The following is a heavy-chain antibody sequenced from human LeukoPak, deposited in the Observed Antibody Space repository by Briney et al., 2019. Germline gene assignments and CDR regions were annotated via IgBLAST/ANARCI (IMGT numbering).Heavy chain of an antibody. V-gene: IGHV1-2*02. CDR3: VREGNELLSKNFDY. J-gene: IGHJ4*02. CDR1: GFSITDYY. Sequence: ASVKVSCKASGFSITDYYMHWVRQAPGQGLEWMGYINPHSGGTSSPQKFQGRVTMTTDTSISAAYMELSSLISDDTAMYYCVREGNELLSKNFDYWGQGTLVTVSS. CDR2: INPHSGGT. D-gene: IGHD2-21*02.